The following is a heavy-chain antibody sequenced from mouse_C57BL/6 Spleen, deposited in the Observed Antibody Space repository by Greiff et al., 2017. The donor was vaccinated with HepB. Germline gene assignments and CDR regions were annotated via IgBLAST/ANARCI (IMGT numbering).Heavy chain of an antibody. Sequence: QVQLQQSGPELVKPGASVKISCKASGYAFSSSWMNWVKQRPGKGLEWIGRIYPGDGDTNYNGKFKGKATLTADKSSSTAYMQLSSLTSEDSAVYSCARSPNFYFDYWGQGTTLTVSS. D-gene: IGHD4-1*02. J-gene: IGHJ2*01. CDR2: IYPGDGDT. V-gene: IGHV1-82*01. CDR3: ARSPNFYFDY. CDR1: GYAFSSSW.